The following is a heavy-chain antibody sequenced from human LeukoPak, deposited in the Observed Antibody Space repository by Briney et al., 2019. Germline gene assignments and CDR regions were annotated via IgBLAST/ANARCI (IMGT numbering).Heavy chain of an antibody. CDR3: ASDRGGSYYPEYFQH. CDR1: GFTFSSYW. J-gene: IGHJ1*01. Sequence: GGSLRLSCAASGFTFSSYWMSWVRQPPGKGLEWVANIKQDGSEKYYVDSVKGRFTISRDNAKNSLYLQMNSLRAEDTAVYYCASDRGGSYYPEYFQHWGQGTLVTVSS. D-gene: IGHD1-26*01. CDR2: IKQDGSEK. V-gene: IGHV3-7*01.